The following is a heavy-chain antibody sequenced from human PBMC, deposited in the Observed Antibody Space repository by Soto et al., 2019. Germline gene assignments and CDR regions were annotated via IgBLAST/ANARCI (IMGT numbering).Heavy chain of an antibody. J-gene: IGHJ4*02. D-gene: IGHD5-18*01. Sequence: QLQLQESGPGLVKPSETLSLTCTVSGGSISSSSYYWGWIRQPPGKGREWIGSIYYSGSTYYNPSLKSRVTISVDTSKNQCSLKLSSVTAADTAVYYCARPRGYSYGPIDYWGQGTLVTVSS. V-gene: IGHV4-39*01. CDR1: GGSISSSSYY. CDR3: ARPRGYSYGPIDY. CDR2: IYYSGST.